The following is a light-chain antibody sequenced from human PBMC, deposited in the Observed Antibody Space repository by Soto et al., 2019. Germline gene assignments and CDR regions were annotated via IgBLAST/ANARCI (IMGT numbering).Light chain of an antibody. CDR3: QKYDSAPLT. CDR1: QGISNY. V-gene: IGKV1-27*01. J-gene: IGKJ1*01. Sequence: EIQMTQSPSSLSAAVADRVTITCRASQGISNYLAWDQQKTGKVPKLLIYAASTLQSGGPARFSGSGSGTDFTLSISRLQPDDVATYYGQKYDSAPLTFGQGTQVEVK. CDR2: AAS.